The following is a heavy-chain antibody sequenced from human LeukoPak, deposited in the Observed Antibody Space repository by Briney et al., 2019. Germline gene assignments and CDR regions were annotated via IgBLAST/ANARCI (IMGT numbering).Heavy chain of an antibody. V-gene: IGHV3-74*01. CDR1: GFTFSSYW. D-gene: IGHD2-15*01. Sequence: GGSLRLSCAASGFTFSSYWMHWVRQAPGRGLVWVSRINSDGYSISYADSVKGRFIISRDNAKNTLYLQMNSLRAEDTAVYCCARATSKGGLDIWGQGTVVTISS. CDR2: INSDGYSI. J-gene: IGHJ3*02. CDR3: ARATSKGGLDI.